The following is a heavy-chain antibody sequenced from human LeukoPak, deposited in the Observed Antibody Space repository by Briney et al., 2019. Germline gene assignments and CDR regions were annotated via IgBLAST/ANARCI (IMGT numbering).Heavy chain of an antibody. V-gene: IGHV3-74*01. CDR3: ARGGYGAYMG. J-gene: IGHJ4*02. Sequence: PGGSLRLSCAASGFSFSSFWMHCVRQAPGKGLVWVSGIKSEGAGTSYVDSVKGRFTISRDNAKNTLDLQMNSLGAEDTAVYYCARGGYGAYMGWGQGMLVTVSS. D-gene: IGHD4-17*01. CDR1: GFSFSSFW. CDR2: IKSEGAGT.